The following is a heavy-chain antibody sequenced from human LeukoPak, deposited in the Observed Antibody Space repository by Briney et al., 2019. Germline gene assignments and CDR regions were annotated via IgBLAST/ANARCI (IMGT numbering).Heavy chain of an antibody. J-gene: IGHJ3*02. D-gene: IGHD3-10*01. V-gene: IGHV4-59*12. CDR3: AKSNGYGLVDI. CDR1: GGSISIYY. Sequence: SETLSLTCTVSGGSISIYYWSWIRQSPGKGLEWIGEISHRGRTYYNLSLKSRVTISIDTSKNQFSLKLNSVTAADTAVYYCAKSNGYGLVDIWGQGTMVTVSS. CDR2: ISHRGRT.